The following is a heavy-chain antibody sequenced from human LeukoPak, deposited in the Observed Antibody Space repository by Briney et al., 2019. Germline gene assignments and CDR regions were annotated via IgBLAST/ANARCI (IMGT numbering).Heavy chain of an antibody. CDR3: ARGAPYCSPTSCIGLDY. CDR2: IKPDGGEK. CDR1: GFTFSDYW. D-gene: IGHD2-2*01. V-gene: IGHV3-7*01. J-gene: IGHJ4*02. Sequence: GGSLRLSCAASGFTFSDYWMTWVRQAPGKGREWVANIKPDGGEKNYVASVKGRFPIYRDNAKNSLYLQLNSLRAEDTAVYYCARGAPYCSPTSCIGLDYWGQGTLVAVSS.